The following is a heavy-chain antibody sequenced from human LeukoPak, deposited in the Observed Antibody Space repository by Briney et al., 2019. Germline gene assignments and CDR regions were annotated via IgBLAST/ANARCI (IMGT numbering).Heavy chain of an antibody. J-gene: IGHJ6*02. V-gene: IGHV3-30*18. CDR2: ISYDGSNK. CDR1: GFTFSNYG. CDR3: AKDHRLGMDV. Sequence: GRSLRLSCAASGFTFSNYGMHWVRQAPGKGLEWVAVISYDGSNKYYTDSVKGRFTISRDNSKNTLYLQMNSLRAEDTAVYYCAKDHRLGMDVWGQGTTVTVSS.